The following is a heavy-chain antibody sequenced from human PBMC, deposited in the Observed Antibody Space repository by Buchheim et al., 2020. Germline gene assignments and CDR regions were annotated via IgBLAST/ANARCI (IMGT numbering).Heavy chain of an antibody. J-gene: IGHJ6*02. V-gene: IGHV3-33*08. Sequence: VQLVESGGGLVQPGGSLRLSCAASGFTFSDHYINWVRQAPGKGLEWVAVIWYDGSNKYYADSVKGRFTISRDNSKNTLYLQMNSLRAEDTAVYYCARDQYCSSTSCYFRGYYYYGMDVWGQGTT. CDR1: GFTFSDHY. D-gene: IGHD2-2*01. CDR2: IWYDGSNK. CDR3: ARDQYCSSTSCYFRGYYYYGMDV.